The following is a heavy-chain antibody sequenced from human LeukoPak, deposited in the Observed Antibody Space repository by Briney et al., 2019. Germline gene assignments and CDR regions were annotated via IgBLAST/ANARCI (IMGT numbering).Heavy chain of an antibody. CDR3: ARELIAAAGGLFPGYMDV. CDR2: IWYDGCNK. V-gene: IGHV3-33*01. CDR1: GFTFSSYG. D-gene: IGHD6-13*01. J-gene: IGHJ6*03. Sequence: GRSLRLSCAASGFTFSSYGMHWVRQAPGKGLEWVAVIWYDGCNKYYADSVKGRFTISRDNSKNTLYLQMNSLRAEDTAVYYCARELIAAAGGLFPGYMDVWGKGTTVTVSS.